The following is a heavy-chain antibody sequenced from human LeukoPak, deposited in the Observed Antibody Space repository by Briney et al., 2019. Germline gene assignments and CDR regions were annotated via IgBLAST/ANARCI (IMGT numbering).Heavy chain of an antibody. J-gene: IGHJ4*02. D-gene: IGHD2-2*01. CDR1: GGSISSSSYY. CDR2: IYHSGST. V-gene: IGHV4-30-2*01. CDR3: ARTIPAANFDY. Sequence: PSETLSLTCTVSGGSISSSSYYWSWIRQPPGKGLEWIGYIYHSGSTYYNPSLKSRVTISVDRSKNQFSLKLSSVTAADTAVYYCARTIPAANFDYWGQGTLVTVSS.